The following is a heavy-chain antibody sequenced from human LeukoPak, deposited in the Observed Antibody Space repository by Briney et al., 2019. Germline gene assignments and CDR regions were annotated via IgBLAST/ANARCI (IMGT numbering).Heavy chain of an antibody. J-gene: IGHJ4*02. CDR2: TYYRSKWHN. CDR3: VRVIAKTGYVDY. Sequence: SQTLSLTCAISGVSVSSHSAPWNWIRQSPSRGLEWLGWTYYRSKWHNDYAVSVKSRITFTPDTSKNQFSLQLNSGITDDTPVYYCVRVIAKTGYVDYWGQGTLVTVSS. CDR1: GVSVSSHSAP. D-gene: IGHD3-9*01. V-gene: IGHV6-1*01.